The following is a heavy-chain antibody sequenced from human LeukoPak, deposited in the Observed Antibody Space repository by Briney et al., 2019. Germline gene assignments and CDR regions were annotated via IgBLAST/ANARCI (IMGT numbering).Heavy chain of an antibody. CDR3: ARVGRRYSSGWPDY. D-gene: IGHD6-19*01. CDR2: IYHSGST. Sequence: SETLSLTCAVSGGSISSGGYSWSWIRQPPGKGLRWIGYIYHSGSTYQNPSLRSRVTISVDRSKNQFSLKLSSVTAADTAVYYCARVGRRYSSGWPDYWGQGTLVTVSS. V-gene: IGHV4-30-2*01. CDR1: GGSISSGGYS. J-gene: IGHJ4*02.